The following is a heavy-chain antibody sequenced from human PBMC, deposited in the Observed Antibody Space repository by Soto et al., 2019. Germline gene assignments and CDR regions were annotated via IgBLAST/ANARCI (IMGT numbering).Heavy chain of an antibody. CDR3: ARDHANCSGGSCSYVY. J-gene: IGHJ4*02. CDR1: GFTFSSYA. CDR2: ISYDGSNK. V-gene: IGHV3-30-3*01. D-gene: IGHD2-15*01. Sequence: QVQLVESGGGVVQPGRSLRLSCAASGFTFSSYAMHWVRQAPGKGLEWVAVISYDGSNKYYADSVKGRFTISRDNSKNTLYLQMNSLRAEDTAVYYCARDHANCSGGSCSYVYWGQGTLVTVSS.